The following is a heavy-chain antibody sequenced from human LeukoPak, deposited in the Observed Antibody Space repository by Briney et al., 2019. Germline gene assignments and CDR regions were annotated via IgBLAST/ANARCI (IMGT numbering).Heavy chain of an antibody. Sequence: GGSLRLSCVASGFTFTNSSMKWVRQAPGKRLEGVASINQDGSETFFEDSVRGRFTISRDNAKKSLHLQMNSLRVEDTGVYYCARDARGGTYGLEWGQGTLVTVSS. V-gene: IGHV3-7*01. CDR3: ARDARGGTYGLE. CDR2: INQDGSET. D-gene: IGHD3-16*01. CDR1: GFTFTNSS. J-gene: IGHJ4*02.